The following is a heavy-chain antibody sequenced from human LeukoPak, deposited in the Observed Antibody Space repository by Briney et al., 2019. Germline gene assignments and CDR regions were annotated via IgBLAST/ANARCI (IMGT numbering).Heavy chain of an antibody. D-gene: IGHD6-19*01. V-gene: IGHV3-43*01. CDR3: AKMSYSSGWGPGGFDY. J-gene: IGHJ4*02. CDR2: ISWDGGST. Sequence: GGSLRLSCAASGFTFDDYTMHWVRQAPGKGLEWVSLISWDGGSTYYADSVKGRFTISRDNSKNRLYLQMNSLRAEDSDVYYCAKMSYSSGWGPGGFDYWGQGTLVTVSS. CDR1: GFTFDDYT.